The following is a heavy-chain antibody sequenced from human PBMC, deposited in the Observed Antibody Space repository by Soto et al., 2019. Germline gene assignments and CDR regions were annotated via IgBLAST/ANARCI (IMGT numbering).Heavy chain of an antibody. V-gene: IGHV3-74*01. D-gene: IGHD3-9*01. Sequence: GGSLRLSCVAPGFSFRSYWMHWVRQAPGKGLVWVARISSDGTTTTYADSANGRFTVSRDNAANTLYLQMSSLRAEDTAVYYCAREYYGVLTGYYNDYRGQGTLLTVSS. CDR1: GFSFRSYW. J-gene: IGHJ4*02. CDR3: AREYYGVLTGYYNDY. CDR2: ISSDGTTT.